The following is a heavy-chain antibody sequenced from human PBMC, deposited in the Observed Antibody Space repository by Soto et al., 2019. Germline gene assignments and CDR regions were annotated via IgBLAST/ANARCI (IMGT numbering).Heavy chain of an antibody. V-gene: IGHV1-3*01. CDR3: ATDDWNDVSINFDY. J-gene: IGHJ4*02. CDR1: GYSFTSYA. D-gene: IGHD1-1*01. CDR2: INAGNGKT. Sequence: ASVKVSCKASGYSFTSYAMHWVRQAPGQRLEWMGWINAGNGKTKYSQKFQGRVTITRDTSASTAYMELSSLRSEDTAVYYCATDDWNDVSINFDYWGQGTLVTVSS.